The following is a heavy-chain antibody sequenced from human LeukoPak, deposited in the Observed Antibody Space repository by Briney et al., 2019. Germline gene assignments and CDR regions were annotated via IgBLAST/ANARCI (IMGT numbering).Heavy chain of an antibody. Sequence: PSETLSLTCTVSGGSISGSSYYWGWIRQPPGKGLEWIGYIYHSGSTYYNPSLKSRVTISVDRSKNQFSLKLSSVTAADTAVYYCARSPPYYDFWSGYYSSYYYYYYGMDVWGQGTTVTVSS. J-gene: IGHJ6*02. V-gene: IGHV4-39*07. CDR1: GGSISGSSYY. CDR2: IYHSGST. CDR3: ARSPPYYDFWSGYYSSYYYYYYGMDV. D-gene: IGHD3-3*01.